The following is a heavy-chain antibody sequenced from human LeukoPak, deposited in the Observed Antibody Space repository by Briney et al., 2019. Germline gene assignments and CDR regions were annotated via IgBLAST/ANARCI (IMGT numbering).Heavy chain of an antibody. CDR1: GYTFTSYG. J-gene: IGHJ4*02. CDR2: ISAYNGNT. Sequence: ASVKVSCKASGYTFTSYGISWVRQAPGQGLEWMGWISAYNGNTNYAQKLQGRVTMTTDTSTSTAYMELRSLRSDDTAVYYCAGSPRRYCSGGSCWYYFDYWGQGTLVTVSS. V-gene: IGHV1-18*01. D-gene: IGHD2-15*01. CDR3: AGSPRRYCSGGSCWYYFDY.